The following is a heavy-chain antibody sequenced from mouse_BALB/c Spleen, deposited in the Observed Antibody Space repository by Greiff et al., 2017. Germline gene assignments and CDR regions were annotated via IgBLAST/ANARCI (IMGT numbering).Heavy chain of an antibody. D-gene: IGHD2-1*01. CDR1: GYTFTSYW. CDR3: ARDYGNPFAY. Sequence: VQLQQSGAELAKPGASVKMSCKASGYTFTSYWMHWVKQRPGQGLEWIGYINPSTGYTEYNQKFKDKATLTADKSSSTAYMQLSSLTSEDSAVYYCARDYGNPFAYWGQGTLVTVSA. V-gene: IGHV1-7*01. CDR2: INPSTGYT. J-gene: IGHJ3*01.